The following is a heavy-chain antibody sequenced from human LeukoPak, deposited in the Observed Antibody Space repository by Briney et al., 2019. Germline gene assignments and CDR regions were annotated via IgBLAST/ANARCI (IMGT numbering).Heavy chain of an antibody. D-gene: IGHD5-18*01. CDR3: ARGGIQVSGIDEFDY. Sequence: GGSLRLSCAASGFTFIDYDMHWFRQVIGKGLQWVSAIGICGDIHYSGSVNGRFTISREKAESSLYRQTNSLRAEDTAVYYCARGGIQVSGIDEFDYWGQGTLVTVSS. CDR1: GFTFIDYD. V-gene: IGHV3-13*01. CDR2: IGICGDI. J-gene: IGHJ4*02.